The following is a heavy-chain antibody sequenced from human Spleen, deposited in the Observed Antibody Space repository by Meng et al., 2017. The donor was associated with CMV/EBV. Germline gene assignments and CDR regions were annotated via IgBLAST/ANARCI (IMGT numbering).Heavy chain of an antibody. CDR3: ARDVGIAARPGHSWFDP. J-gene: IGHJ5*02. Sequence: YSLSKYGIIWVRQAPGQGLQWMGWISGYNGDTRYAQNFQGRVTMTTDTSTSTAQMELRSLRSDDTAAYYCARDVGIAARPGHSWFDPWGQGTLVTVSS. V-gene: IGHV1-18*01. D-gene: IGHD6-6*01. CDR1: YSLSKYG. CDR2: ISGYNGDT.